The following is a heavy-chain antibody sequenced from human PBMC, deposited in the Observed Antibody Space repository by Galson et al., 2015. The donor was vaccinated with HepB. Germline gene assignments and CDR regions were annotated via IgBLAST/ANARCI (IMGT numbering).Heavy chain of an antibody. CDR3: ARDPSNTSGRYIYFDY. CDR1: GYTFNHYG. J-gene: IGHJ4*02. D-gene: IGHD6-19*01. CDR2: ISCYNGDT. V-gene: IGHV1-18*01. Sequence: SVKASCKASGYTFNHYGVSWVRQAPGQGLEWMGWISCYNGDTHYAQKFQGRVIMTRDTSTSAVYMELRSLRSDDTAVYYCARDPSNTSGRYIYFDYWGQGSQVTVSS.